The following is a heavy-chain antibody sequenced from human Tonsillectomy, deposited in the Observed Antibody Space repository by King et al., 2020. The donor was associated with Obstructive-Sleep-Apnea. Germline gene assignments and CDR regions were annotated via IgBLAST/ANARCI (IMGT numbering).Heavy chain of an antibody. V-gene: IGHV4-39*07. Sequence: QLQESGPGLVKPSETLSLSCTVSGASISSSSYYWGWIRQPPGKGLEWIGNIYYSGTTNYNPSLKSRVTISIDTSKNQFSQKLSSVTAADTAVYYCARDDLYSTYIADGAWGQGTLVTVSS. D-gene: IGHD2-2*02. CDR3: ARDDLYSTYIADGA. J-gene: IGHJ5*02. CDR1: GASISSSSYY. CDR2: IYYSGTT.